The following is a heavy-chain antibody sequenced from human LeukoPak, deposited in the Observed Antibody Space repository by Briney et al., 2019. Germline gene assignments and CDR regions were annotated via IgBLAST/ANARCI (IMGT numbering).Heavy chain of an antibody. CDR3: ARHRLEYSSSFEDY. J-gene: IGHJ4*02. Sequence: GGSLRLSCAASGFTLSSYAMSWVRQAPGKGLEWVSAIGGSAGSTYYADSVKGRFTFSRDNSKNTLYLQMNSLRAEDTAVYYCARHRLEYSSSFEDYWGQGTLVTVSS. CDR2: IGGSAGST. V-gene: IGHV3-23*01. D-gene: IGHD6-6*01. CDR1: GFTLSSYA.